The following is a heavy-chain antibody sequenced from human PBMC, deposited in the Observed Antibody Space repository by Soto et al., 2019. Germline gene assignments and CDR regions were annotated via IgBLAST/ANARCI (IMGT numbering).Heavy chain of an antibody. Sequence: QVQLVESGGGVVQPGRSLRLSCAASGFTFSSYGMHWVRQAPGKGLEWVADIWYDGSNKYYADSVKGRFTISRDNSKNTLYLQMNSLRAEDTAVYYCARDHLYGSGSYYFWGQGTLVTVSS. CDR1: GFTFSSYG. CDR3: ARDHLYGSGSYYF. J-gene: IGHJ4*02. V-gene: IGHV3-33*01. D-gene: IGHD3-10*01. CDR2: IWYDGSNK.